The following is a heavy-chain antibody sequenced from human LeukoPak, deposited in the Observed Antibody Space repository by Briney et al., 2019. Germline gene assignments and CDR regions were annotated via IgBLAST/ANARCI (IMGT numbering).Heavy chain of an antibody. V-gene: IGHV3-21*01. D-gene: IGHD4-23*01. J-gene: IGHJ4*02. CDR2: VSSRSSYI. CDR3: ARGEGDYGGHFVGDY. CDR1: GVTFSSYS. Sequence: GGSLRLSCAASGVTFSSYSMNWVRQAPGKGLGWVSSVSSRSSYIFSADSMKGRFTISRDNAKNSLYLQMNSLRAEDTAVYYCARGEGDYGGHFVGDYWGQGTLVTVSS.